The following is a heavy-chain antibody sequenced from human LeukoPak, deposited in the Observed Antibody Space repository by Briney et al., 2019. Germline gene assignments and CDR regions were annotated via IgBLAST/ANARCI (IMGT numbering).Heavy chain of an antibody. V-gene: IGHV1-18*01. CDR3: ARSGDSSGSAAFDI. J-gene: IGHJ3*02. CDR2: ISVYNGNT. Sequence: GASVKVSCKASGYTFTSYGISWVRQAPGQGLEWMAYISVYNGNTKYAQTLQGRVTMTTDTSTSTAYMELRSLRPDDTAVYYCARSGDSSGSAAFDIWGQGTMVTVSS. CDR1: GYTFTSYG. D-gene: IGHD3-22*01.